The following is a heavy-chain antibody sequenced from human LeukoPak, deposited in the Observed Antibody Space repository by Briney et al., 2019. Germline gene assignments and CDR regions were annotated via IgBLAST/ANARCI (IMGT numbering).Heavy chain of an antibody. CDR2: ISWNSGSI. J-gene: IGHJ4*02. D-gene: IGHD6-13*01. Sequence: SLRLSCAASGFTFDDYATHWGRQAPGKGMEWVSGISWNSGSIGYADSVKGRFTISRDNAKNSLYLQMNSLRAEDTALYYCAKDIGSSWYGMYYFDYWGQGTLVTVSS. V-gene: IGHV3-9*01. CDR3: AKDIGSSWYGMYYFDY. CDR1: GFTFDDYA.